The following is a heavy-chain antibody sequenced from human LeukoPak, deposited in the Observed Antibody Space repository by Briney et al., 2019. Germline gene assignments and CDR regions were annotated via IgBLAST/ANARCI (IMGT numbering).Heavy chain of an antibody. J-gene: IGHJ6*02. Sequence: ASVTVSCKASGYTFTGYYMHWVRQAPGQGLEWMGWINPNSGGTNYAQKFQGRVTMTRDTSISTAYMELSRLRSDDTAVYYCASPGYCSSTSCNYYGMDVWGQGTTVTVFS. D-gene: IGHD2-2*01. CDR2: INPNSGGT. V-gene: IGHV1-2*02. CDR3: ASPGYCSSTSCNYYGMDV. CDR1: GYTFTGYY.